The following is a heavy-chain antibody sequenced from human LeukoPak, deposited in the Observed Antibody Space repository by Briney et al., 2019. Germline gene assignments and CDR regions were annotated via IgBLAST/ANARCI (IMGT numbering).Heavy chain of an antibody. CDR1: GGSISSSSYY. CDR3: AKLSITMIVVVTVIDY. D-gene: IGHD3-22*01. Sequence: SETLSLTCTVSGGSISSSSYYWGWIRQPPGKGLEWIGSIYYSGSTYYNPSLKSRVTISVDTSKNQFSLKLSSVTAADTAVYYCAKLSITMIVVVTVIDYWGQGTLVTVSS. V-gene: IGHV4-39*01. CDR2: IYYSGST. J-gene: IGHJ4*02.